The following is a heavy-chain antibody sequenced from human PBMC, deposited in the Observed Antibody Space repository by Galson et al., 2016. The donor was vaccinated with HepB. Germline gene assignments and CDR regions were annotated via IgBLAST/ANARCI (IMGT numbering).Heavy chain of an antibody. Sequence: SLRLSCAASGFTSSDHYIDWVRQAPGKGLEWVGRSRDKALSYTTEYAASVKGRFAISRDDSDNSLYLQMNSLKTEDTAVYYCARDYYDGSCHYMDYWGRGTLVTVSS. J-gene: IGHJ4*02. CDR3: ARDYYDGSCHYMDY. CDR2: SRDKALSYTT. D-gene: IGHD3-22*01. CDR1: GFTSSDHY. V-gene: IGHV3-72*01.